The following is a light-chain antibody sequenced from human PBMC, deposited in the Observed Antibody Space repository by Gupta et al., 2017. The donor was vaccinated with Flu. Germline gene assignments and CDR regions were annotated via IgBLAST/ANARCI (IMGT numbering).Light chain of an antibody. Sequence: DIQLTQSPSFLSASVGDRVTITCRASQGISNNLAWYQEKPGKAPKLLIYAASTVQSGVPSRFSGSGSGAEFTLTISSLQPEDSATYSCQQRNCSPITFGHGTKVDIK. CDR2: AAS. V-gene: IGKV1-9*01. CDR3: QQRNCSPIT. CDR1: QGISNN. J-gene: IGKJ3*01.